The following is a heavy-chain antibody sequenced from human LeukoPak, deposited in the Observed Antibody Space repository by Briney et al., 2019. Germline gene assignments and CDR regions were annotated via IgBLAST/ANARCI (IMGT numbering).Heavy chain of an antibody. D-gene: IGHD3-10*01. Sequence: GGSLRLSCAASGFTLSRYGMHWVRQAPGKGLEWVAVIWSDGSNKYYADSVKGRFTISRDNSKNTLYLQMNSLRAEDTAVYYCAKEKTGKFDFDYWGQGTLVTVSS. CDR3: AKEKTGKFDFDY. J-gene: IGHJ4*02. V-gene: IGHV3-33*06. CDR1: GFTLSRYG. CDR2: IWSDGSNK.